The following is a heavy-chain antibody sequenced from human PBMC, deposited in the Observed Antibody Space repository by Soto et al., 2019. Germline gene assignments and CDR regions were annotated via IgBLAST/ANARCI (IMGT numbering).Heavy chain of an antibody. J-gene: IGHJ6*02. Sequence: QVQLVQSGAEVKKPGSSVKVSCKASGGTFSSYAISWVRQAPGQGLEWMGGIIPIFGTANYAQKFQGRVTITAEKATRTACMELSSLRPEDTAVYYCARGGGEGYRSSLNYYDYCGMVVWGQGSPVAVAS. CDR3: ARGGGEGYRSSLNYYDYCGMVV. CDR1: GGTFSSYA. CDR2: IIPIFGTA. V-gene: IGHV1-69*06. D-gene: IGHD6-13*01.